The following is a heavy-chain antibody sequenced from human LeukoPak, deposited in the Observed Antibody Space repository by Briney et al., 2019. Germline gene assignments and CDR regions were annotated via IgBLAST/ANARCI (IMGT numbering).Heavy chain of an antibody. V-gene: IGHV3-21*01. Sequence: GGSLRLSCAASGFTFSSYSMNWVRQAPGKGLEWVSSISSSSSYIYYADSVKGRFTISRDNAKNSLYLQMNSLRAEDTAVYYCARDRAWNYFDYWGQGTLVTVSS. J-gene: IGHJ4*02. D-gene: IGHD3-3*01. CDR2: ISSSSSYI. CDR3: ARDRAWNYFDY. CDR1: GFTFSSYS.